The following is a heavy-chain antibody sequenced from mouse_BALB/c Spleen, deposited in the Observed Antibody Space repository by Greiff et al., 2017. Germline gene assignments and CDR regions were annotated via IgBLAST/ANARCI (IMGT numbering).Heavy chain of an antibody. CDR3: VRGYDGYYDWYFDV. Sequence: EVKLVESGGGLVQPKGSLKLSCAASGFTFNTYAMNWVRQAPGKGLEWVARIRSKSNNYATYYADSVKDRFTISRDDSQSMLYLQMNNLKTEDTAMYYCVRGYDGYYDWYFDVWGAGTTVTVSS. V-gene: IGHV10-1*02. CDR1: GFTFNTYA. CDR2: IRSKSNNYAT. J-gene: IGHJ1*01. D-gene: IGHD2-3*01.